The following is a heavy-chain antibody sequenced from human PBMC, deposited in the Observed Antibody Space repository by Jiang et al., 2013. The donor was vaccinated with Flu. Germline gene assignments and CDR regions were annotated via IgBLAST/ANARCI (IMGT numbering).Heavy chain of an antibody. D-gene: IGHD3-22*01. Sequence: LEWVAVISYDGSNKYYADSVKGRFTISRDNSKNTLYLQMNSLRAEDTAVYYCAREYYYEGGNWFDPWGQGTLVTVSS. J-gene: IGHJ5*02. CDR2: ISYDGSNK. V-gene: IGHV3-30*04. CDR3: AREYYYEGGNWFDP.